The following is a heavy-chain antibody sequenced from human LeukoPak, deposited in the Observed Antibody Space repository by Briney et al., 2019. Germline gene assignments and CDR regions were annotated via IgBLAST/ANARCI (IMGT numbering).Heavy chain of an antibody. CDR3: AREYTMARGVIITGWFDP. CDR2: INHSGST. D-gene: IGHD3-10*01. V-gene: IGHV4-34*01. CDR1: GGSFSGYY. Sequence: KPSETLSLTCAVYGGSFSGYYWSWIRQPPGKGLEWIGGINHSGSTNYNPSLKSRVTISVDTSKNQFSLKLSSVTAADTAVYYCAREYTMARGVIITGWFDPWGQGTLVTVSS. J-gene: IGHJ5*02.